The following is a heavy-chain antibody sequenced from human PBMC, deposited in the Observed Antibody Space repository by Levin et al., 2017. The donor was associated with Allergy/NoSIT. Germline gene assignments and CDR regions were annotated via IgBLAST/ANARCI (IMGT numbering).Heavy chain of an antibody. CDR3: ARSHGDYTFHY. J-gene: IGHJ4*02. Sequence: SETLSLTCTVSGGSISSYYWSWIRQPPGKGLEWIGYIFYSGSTNYNPSLKSRVTMSVDTSKNQFSLKLSSVTAADTAVYYCARSHGDYTFHYWGQGTPVTVSS. V-gene: IGHV4-59*01. CDR1: GGSISSYY. D-gene: IGHD4-17*01. CDR2: IFYSGST.